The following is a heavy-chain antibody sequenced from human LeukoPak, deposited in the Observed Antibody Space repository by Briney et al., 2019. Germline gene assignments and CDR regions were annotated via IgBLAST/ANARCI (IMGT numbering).Heavy chain of an antibody. CDR1: GYTFTGYY. Sequence: GASVKVSCKASGYTFTGYYMHWVRLAPGKGLQWMGWMNPNSDNTGYAQKFQGRVTMTRNTSISTAYMELNSLTSEDTAVYYCARGAHYYDSGFDPWGQGTLVTVSS. CDR3: ARGAHYYDSGFDP. J-gene: IGHJ5*02. D-gene: IGHD3-22*01. V-gene: IGHV1-8*02. CDR2: MNPNSDNT.